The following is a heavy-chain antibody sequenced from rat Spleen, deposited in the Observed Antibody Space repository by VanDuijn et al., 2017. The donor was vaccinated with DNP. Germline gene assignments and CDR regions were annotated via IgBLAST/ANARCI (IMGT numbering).Heavy chain of an antibody. CDR3: TREDNYGSYFDY. Sequence: EVQLVESGGGLVQPGRSMKLSCAASGFTFSSFPMAWVRQAPTKGLAWVATISTSGGSTYYRDSVKGRFTISRDNAKSTLYRQMNSLRSEDTATYYCTREDNYGSYFDYWGQGVMVTVSS. J-gene: IGHJ2*01. CDR2: ISTSGGST. CDR1: GFTFSSFP. V-gene: IGHV5-46*01. D-gene: IGHD1-3*01.